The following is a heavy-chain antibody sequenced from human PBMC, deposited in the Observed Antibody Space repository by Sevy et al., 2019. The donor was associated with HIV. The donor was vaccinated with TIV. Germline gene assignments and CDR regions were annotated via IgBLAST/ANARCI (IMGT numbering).Heavy chain of an antibody. J-gene: IGHJ4*02. D-gene: IGHD5-18*01. CDR1: GFTVSTYA. Sequence: GGSLRLSCAASGFTVSTYAINWVRQAPGEGLEWVTAMTGGGDSTYYADSVKGRFTISRDNSKNVVYLQMNGLRAEETAVYYCAAGDTSMVTDLDYWGQGTLVTVSS. CDR3: AAGDTSMVTDLDY. V-gene: IGHV3-23*01. CDR2: MTGGGDST.